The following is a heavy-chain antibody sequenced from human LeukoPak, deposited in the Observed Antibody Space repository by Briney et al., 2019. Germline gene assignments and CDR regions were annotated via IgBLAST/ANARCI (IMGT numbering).Heavy chain of an antibody. CDR1: GFTFNSYI. CDR2: ISYDGRDK. D-gene: IGHD3-10*01. J-gene: IGHJ4*02. V-gene: IGHV3-30*04. CDR3: VRDQRDFPGSGNYHM. Sequence: SGGSLRLSCAASGFTFNSYIMHWVRQAPGKGLEWVALISYDGRDKYYEDSVKGRFSVSRDNSKKKMYLQMTSLRVEDTAVYYCVRDQRDFPGSGNYHMWGQGTLVSVSS.